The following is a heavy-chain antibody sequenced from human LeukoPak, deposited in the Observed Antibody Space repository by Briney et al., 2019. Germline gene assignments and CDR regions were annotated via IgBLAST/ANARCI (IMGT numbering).Heavy chain of an antibody. CDR2: FDPEDGET. J-gene: IGHJ6*03. D-gene: IGHD1-26*01. V-gene: IGHV1-24*01. CDR1: GYTLTELS. CDR3: ARDLLESGSYYYYYYMDV. Sequence: ASVKVSCKVSGYTLTELSMHWVRQAPGKGLEWMGGFDPEDGETIYAQKFQGRVTMTEDTSTDTAYVELSSLRSEDTAVYYCARDLLESGSYYYYYYMDVWGKGTTVTVSS.